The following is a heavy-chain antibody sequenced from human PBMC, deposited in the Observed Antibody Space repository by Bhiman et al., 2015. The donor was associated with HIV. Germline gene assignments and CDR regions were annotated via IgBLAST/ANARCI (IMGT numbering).Heavy chain of an antibody. CDR2: ISGNGGGI. Sequence: EMQLVESGGGLVQPGRSLRLSCAASGFTFDDYAMHWVRQAPGKGLEWVSGISGNGGGISYADSVKGRFTISRDNAKNSLSLQMNSLRAEDTAFYYCVNRLYWGQGTLVTVSS. CDR3: VNRLY. V-gene: IGHV3-9*01. J-gene: IGHJ4*02. CDR1: GFTFDDYA.